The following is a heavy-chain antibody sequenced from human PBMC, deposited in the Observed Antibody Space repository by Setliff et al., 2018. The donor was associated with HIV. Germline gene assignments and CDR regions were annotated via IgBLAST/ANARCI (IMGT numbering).Heavy chain of an antibody. CDR3: ARMRSCSGGSCLQGALYSYHMAV. CDR2: ISAYNGNT. Sequence: ASVKVSCKASGYTFTNYAFAWVRQAPGQALEWMEWISAYNGNTNYADKLQGRVTLTTDTSTTTVYMELRSLRSDDTAVYCCARMRSCSGGSCLQGALYSYHMAVWGKGTTVTVSS. V-gene: IGHV1-18*01. J-gene: IGHJ6*03. CDR1: GYTFTNYA. D-gene: IGHD2-15*01.